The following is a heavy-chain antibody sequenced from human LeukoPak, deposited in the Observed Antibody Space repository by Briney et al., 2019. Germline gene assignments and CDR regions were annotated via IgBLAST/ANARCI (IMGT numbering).Heavy chain of an antibody. CDR3: ARGPPPDFDC. V-gene: IGHV4-59*08. Sequence: SETLSLTCTVYGGSISSYYWSWIRQPPGQGLEWIGYIYYSGSTNYNPSLKSRVTISVDTSKNQFSLKLSSVTAADTAVYYCARGPPPDFDCWGQGTLVTVSS. CDR1: GGSISSYY. CDR2: IYYSGST. J-gene: IGHJ4*02.